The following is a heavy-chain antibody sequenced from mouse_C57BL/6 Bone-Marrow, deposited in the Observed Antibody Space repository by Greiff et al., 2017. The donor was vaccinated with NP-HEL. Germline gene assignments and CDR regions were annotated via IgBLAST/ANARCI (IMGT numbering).Heavy chain of an antibody. CDR3: ARRGLRVAY. CDR2: IYPGSGST. Sequence: QVQLQQSGAELVKPGASVKMSCKASGYTFTSYWITWVKQRPGHGLEWIGDIYPGSGSTNCNEKFKSKATLTVDTSSSTAYMQLSSLTTEDSAIYYCARRGLRVAYWGQGTTLTVSS. D-gene: IGHD2-2*01. CDR1: GYTFTSYW. V-gene: IGHV1-55*01. J-gene: IGHJ2*01.